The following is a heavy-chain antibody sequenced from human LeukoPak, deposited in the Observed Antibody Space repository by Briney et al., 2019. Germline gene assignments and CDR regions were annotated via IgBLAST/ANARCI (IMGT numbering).Heavy chain of an antibody. CDR3: ARQYSGYDSELDY. CDR1: GFTFSSYA. J-gene: IGHJ4*02. D-gene: IGHD5-12*01. CDR2: ISYDGSNK. V-gene: IGHV3-30*04. Sequence: GGSLRLSCAASGFTFSSYAMHWVRQAPGKGLEWVAVISYDGSNKYYADSVKGRFTISRDNSKNTLYLQMNSLRAEDTAVYYCARQYSGYDSELDYWGQGTLVTVSS.